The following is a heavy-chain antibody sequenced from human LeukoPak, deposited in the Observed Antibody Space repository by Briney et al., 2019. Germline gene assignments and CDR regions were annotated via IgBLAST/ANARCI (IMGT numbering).Heavy chain of an antibody. V-gene: IGHV1-8*01. CDR2: MNPNTGNS. CDR3: ARSLYYYGMDV. J-gene: IGHJ6*02. Sequence: GASVKVSCKASGYTFTNYDINWVRQAPGQRLEWMGWMNPNTGNSGYAQKFQGRVTMTRNTSTDTAYMELSSLRSEDTALYYCARSLYYYGMDVWGQGTTVSVFS. CDR1: GYTFTNYD.